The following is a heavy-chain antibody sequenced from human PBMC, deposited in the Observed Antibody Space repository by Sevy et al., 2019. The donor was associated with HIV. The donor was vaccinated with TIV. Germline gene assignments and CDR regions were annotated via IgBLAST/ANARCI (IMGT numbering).Heavy chain of an antibody. CDR3: TTVGELLSYYYYYMDV. J-gene: IGHJ6*03. Sequence: GGSLRLSCAASGFTFSNAWMSWVRQAPGKGLEWVGRIKSKTDGGTTDYAAPVKGRFTISRDDSKNTPYLQMKGLKTEDTAVYYCTTVGELLSYYYYYMDVWGKGTTVTVSS. D-gene: IGHD1-26*01. CDR2: IKSKTDGGTT. CDR1: GFTFSNAW. V-gene: IGHV3-15*01.